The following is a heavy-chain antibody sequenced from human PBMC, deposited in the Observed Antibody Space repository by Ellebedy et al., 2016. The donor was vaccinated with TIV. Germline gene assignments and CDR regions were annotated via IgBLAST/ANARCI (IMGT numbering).Heavy chain of an antibody. J-gene: IGHJ4*02. D-gene: IGHD1-7*01. CDR2: FNGHSGQI. Sequence: ASVKVSXXASGYTFTSSGISWVRRAPGQGLEWMGWFNGHSGQINYAQKFQGRVTLTTDPFASTAYMELRSLSSDDTAMYYCARDWNFVFDYWGQGTLVTVSS. CDR3: ARDWNFVFDY. V-gene: IGHV1-18*01. CDR1: GYTFTSSG.